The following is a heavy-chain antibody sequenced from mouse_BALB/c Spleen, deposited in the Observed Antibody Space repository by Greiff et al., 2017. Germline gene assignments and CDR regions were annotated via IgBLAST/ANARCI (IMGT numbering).Heavy chain of an antibody. V-gene: IGHV1-7*01. CDR3: ARRGGNYLDFAY. CDR1: GYTFTSYW. D-gene: IGHD2-1*01. Sequence: QVQLQQSGAELAKPGASVKMSCKASGYTFTSYWMHWVKQRPGQGLEWIGYINPSTGYTEYNQKFKDKATLTADKSSSTAYMQLSSLTSEDSAVYYCARRGGNYLDFAYWGQGTLVTVSA. J-gene: IGHJ3*01. CDR2: INPSTGYT.